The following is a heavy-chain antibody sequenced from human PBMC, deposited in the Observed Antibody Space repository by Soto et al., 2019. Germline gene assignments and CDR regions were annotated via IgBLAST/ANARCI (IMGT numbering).Heavy chain of an antibody. Sequence: SETLSLTCTVSGVSISSYYWSWIRQPPGKGLEWIGYIYYSGSTNYNPSLKSRVTISVDTSKNQFSLKLSSVTAADTAVYYCARARGGYYDDWGQGTLVTVSS. V-gene: IGHV4-59*01. CDR2: IYYSGST. J-gene: IGHJ4*02. D-gene: IGHD3-22*01. CDR3: ARARGGYYDD. CDR1: GVSISSYY.